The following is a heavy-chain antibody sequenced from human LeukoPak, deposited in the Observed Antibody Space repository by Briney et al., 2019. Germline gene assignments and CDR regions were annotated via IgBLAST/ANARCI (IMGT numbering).Heavy chain of an antibody. Sequence: ASVKVSCKASGYTFTSYGISWVRQAPGQGLEWMGRISAYNGNTNYAQKLQGRVTMTTDTSTSTAYMELRSLRSDDTAVYYCARDRGDFWSGYVKRNNWFDPWGQGTLVTVSS. D-gene: IGHD3-3*01. CDR1: GYTFTSYG. CDR2: ISAYNGNT. CDR3: ARDRGDFWSGYVKRNNWFDP. V-gene: IGHV1-18*01. J-gene: IGHJ5*02.